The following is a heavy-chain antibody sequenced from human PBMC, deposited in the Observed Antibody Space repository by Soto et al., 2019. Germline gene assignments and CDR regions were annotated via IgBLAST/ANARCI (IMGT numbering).Heavy chain of an antibody. CDR2: IDPSDSYT. CDR1: GYSFTSYW. V-gene: IGHV5-10-1*01. CDR3: ARLTIFGVLTTDYYGMDV. J-gene: IGHJ6*01. D-gene: IGHD3-3*01. Sequence: GESLKISCKGSGYSFTSYWISWVRQMPGKGLEWMGRIDPSDSYTNYSPSFQGHVTISADKSLSTAYLQWSSLKASDTAMYYCARLTIFGVLTTDYYGMDVWGHGTTVTGSS.